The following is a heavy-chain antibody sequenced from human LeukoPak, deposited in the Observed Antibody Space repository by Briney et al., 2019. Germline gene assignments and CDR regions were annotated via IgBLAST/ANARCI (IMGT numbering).Heavy chain of an antibody. D-gene: IGHD2-2*02. V-gene: IGHV1-3*01. J-gene: IGHJ3*02. CDR1: GYTFTSYA. Sequence: GASVKVSCKASGYTFTSYAMHWVRQAPGQRLEWMGWINAGNGNTKYSQKFQGRVTITRDTSISTAYMELSSLRSEDTAVYFCARATVVAGYCTTTRCYKPFDIWGQGTMVTVSS. CDR2: INAGNGNT. CDR3: ARATVVAGYCTTTRCYKPFDI.